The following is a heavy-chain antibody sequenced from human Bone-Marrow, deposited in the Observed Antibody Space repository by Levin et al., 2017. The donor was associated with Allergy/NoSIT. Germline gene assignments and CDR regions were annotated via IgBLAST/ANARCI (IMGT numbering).Heavy chain of an antibody. Sequence: GGSLRLSCAASGFTFSSHSMNWVRQAPGKGLEWVSYISTTSSTIYYADSVKGRFTISRDNAKNSLYLQMNSLRDEDTAVYYCARDHTTIFSLYFDYWGPGTLVTVSS. CDR2: ISTTSSTI. CDR3: ARDHTTIFSLYFDY. D-gene: IGHD3-9*01. CDR1: GFTFSSHS. J-gene: IGHJ4*02. V-gene: IGHV3-48*02.